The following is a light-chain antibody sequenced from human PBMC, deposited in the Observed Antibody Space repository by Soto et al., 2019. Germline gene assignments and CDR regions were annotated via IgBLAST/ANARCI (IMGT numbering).Light chain of an antibody. CDR2: EVS. V-gene: IGLV2-8*01. Sequence: ALTQPPSASGSPGQSVTISCTGTSSDVGGYNYVSWYQQHPGKAPKLMIYEVSKRPSGVPDRFSGSKSGNTASLTVSGLQAEDEADYYCSSYAGINNFGVFGTGTKVTVL. CDR1: SSDVGGYNY. CDR3: SSYAGINNFGV. J-gene: IGLJ1*01.